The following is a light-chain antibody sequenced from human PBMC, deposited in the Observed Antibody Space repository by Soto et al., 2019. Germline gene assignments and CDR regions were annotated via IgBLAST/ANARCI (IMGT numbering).Light chain of an antibody. CDR3: CSSASSYTSVV. CDR1: SSDVGGSNF. V-gene: IGLV2-14*03. Sequence: QSALTQPASVSASPGQSITISCTGTSSDVGGSNFVSWYQQHPGKPPKLIIYDVATRPSGVSNRFSGSKSGSTASLIISRLQTEDEADYYCCSSASSYTSVVFGGGTQLTVL. J-gene: IGLJ2*01. CDR2: DVA.